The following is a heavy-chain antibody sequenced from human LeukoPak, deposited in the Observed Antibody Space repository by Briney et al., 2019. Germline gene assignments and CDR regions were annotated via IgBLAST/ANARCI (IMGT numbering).Heavy chain of an antibody. CDR1: GFTFSSYS. CDR3: ARDLSWLGYDSSGYYSDAFDI. CDR2: ISSSSSYI. V-gene: IGHV3-21*01. Sequence: NTGGSLRLSCAASGFTFSSYSMNWVRQAPGKGLEWVSSISSSSSYIYYADSVKGRFTISRDNAKNSPYLQMNSLRAEDTAVYYCARDLSWLGYDSSGYYSDAFDIWGQGTMVTVSS. J-gene: IGHJ3*02. D-gene: IGHD3-22*01.